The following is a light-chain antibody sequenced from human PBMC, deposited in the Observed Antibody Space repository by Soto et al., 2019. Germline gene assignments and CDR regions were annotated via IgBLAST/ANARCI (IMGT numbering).Light chain of an antibody. CDR3: QQSYSTPGT. CDR1: QSISSY. J-gene: IGKJ1*01. Sequence: IQMTQSPSSLSASVRDRVTITCRARQSISSYLNWYQQKPGKAPKLLIYAASSLQSGVPSRFSGSGSGTDFTLPISSLQPEDFATYYCQQSYSTPGTFGQGTKVEI. V-gene: IGKV1-39*01. CDR2: AAS.